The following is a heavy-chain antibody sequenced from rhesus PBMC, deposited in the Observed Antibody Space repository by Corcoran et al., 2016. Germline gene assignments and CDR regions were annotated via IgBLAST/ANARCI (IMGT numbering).Heavy chain of an antibody. CDR1: GGSVSGYW. Sequence: QVQLQQWGEGLVKPSETLSLTCAVYGGSVSGYWWGWIRQPPGKGLEGLGRIRSGGSTNYNPSLKSRVTISIDTSKNQFSLKLSSVTAADTAVYYCAREPYWGDTNSLDVWGRGVLVTVSS. J-gene: IGHJ5-2*02. V-gene: IGHV4-160*01. D-gene: IGHD3-34*01. CDR2: IRSGGST. CDR3: AREPYWGDTNSLDV.